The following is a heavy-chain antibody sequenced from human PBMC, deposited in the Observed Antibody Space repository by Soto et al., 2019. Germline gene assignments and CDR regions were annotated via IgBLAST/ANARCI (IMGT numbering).Heavy chain of an antibody. CDR3: ARDGLTFGGD. V-gene: IGHV3-21*06. D-gene: IGHD3-16*01. CDR2: ISRSSAYI. CDR1: GFTFGSFT. J-gene: IGHJ4*02. Sequence: EVHLVEAGGGLVKPGESLTLSCAASGFTFGSFTLNWVRQAPGKGLAWVSSISRSSAYIYYAESVKGRFTISRDNARSTLYLQMNSLRFDDTAVYCCARDGLTFGGDWGQGTLVAVSS.